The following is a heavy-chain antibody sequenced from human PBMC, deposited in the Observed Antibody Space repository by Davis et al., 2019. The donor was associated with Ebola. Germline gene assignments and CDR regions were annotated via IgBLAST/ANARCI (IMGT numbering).Heavy chain of an antibody. D-gene: IGHD6-19*01. J-gene: IGHJ5*01. CDR2: IKTKTDGGTT. CDR3: TTARRDSSAWFDS. CDR1: GFTFSNAW. V-gene: IGHV3-15*01. Sequence: PGGSLRLSCAASGFTFSNAWMRWVRQAPGKGLEWVGRIKTKTDGGTTDYAAPVKGRFTLSRYDSKNTLYLQMNSLQTEDTAVYYCTTARRDSSAWFDSWGQGTLVTVSS.